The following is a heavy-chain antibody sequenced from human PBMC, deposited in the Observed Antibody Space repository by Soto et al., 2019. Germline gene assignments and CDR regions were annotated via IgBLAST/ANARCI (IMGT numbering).Heavy chain of an antibody. V-gene: IGHV4-59*01. Sequence: SETLSLTCTVSGGSISSYYWSWIRQPPGKGLEWIGYIYYSGSTNYNPSLKSRVTISVDTSKNQFSLKLSSVTAADTAVYYCAREFMGYVHPPDTWIDPWGQANLLTLSS. J-gene: IGHJ5*02. CDR3: AREFMGYVHPPDTWIDP. CDR1: GGSISSYY. D-gene: IGHD5-12*01. CDR2: IYYSGST.